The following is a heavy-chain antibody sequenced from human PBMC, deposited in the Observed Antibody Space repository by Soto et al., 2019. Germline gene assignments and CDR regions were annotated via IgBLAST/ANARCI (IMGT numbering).Heavy chain of an antibody. Sequence: QVQLQESGPGLVKPSGTLSLTCAVSGGSIDSSDWWNWVRQPPGKGLEWIGEIFHGGTIIYNPSLKSRVTISVDKSMNQFSLELTSVTAADTAVYYCARDHQYRNSWAFDSWGQGTLVTVSS. D-gene: IGHD6-13*01. CDR1: GGSIDSSDW. J-gene: IGHJ4*02. CDR2: IFHGGTI. V-gene: IGHV4-4*02. CDR3: ARDHQYRNSWAFDS.